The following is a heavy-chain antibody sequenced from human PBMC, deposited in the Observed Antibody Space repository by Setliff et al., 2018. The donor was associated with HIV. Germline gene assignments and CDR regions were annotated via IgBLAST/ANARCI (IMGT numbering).Heavy chain of an antibody. CDR1: GYTFTSYY. J-gene: IGHJ3*02. CDR3: ARDRMGGYYDSSGYYGAFDI. V-gene: IGHV1-46*01. CDR2: INPSGGST. D-gene: IGHD3-22*01. Sequence: ASVKVSCKASGYTFTSYYMHWVRQAPGQGLEWMGIINPSGGSTSYAQKFQGRVTMTRDTSTNTVYMELSSLRSEDTAVYYCARDRMGGYYDSSGYYGAFDIWGQGTMVTVSS.